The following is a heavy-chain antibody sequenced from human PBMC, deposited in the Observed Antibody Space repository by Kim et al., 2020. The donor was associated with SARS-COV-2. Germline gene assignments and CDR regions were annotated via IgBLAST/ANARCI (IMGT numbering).Heavy chain of an antibody. CDR1: GYTFTSYA. J-gene: IGHJ2*01. D-gene: IGHD3-3*01. CDR2: INAGNGNT. CDR3: ARLSLRFGAWYFDL. Sequence: ASVKVSCKASGYTFTSYAMHWVRQAPGQRLEWMGWINAGNGNTKYSQKFQGRVTITRDTSASTAYMELSSLRSEDTAVYYCARLSLRFGAWYFDLWGRGTLVTVSS. V-gene: IGHV1-3*01.